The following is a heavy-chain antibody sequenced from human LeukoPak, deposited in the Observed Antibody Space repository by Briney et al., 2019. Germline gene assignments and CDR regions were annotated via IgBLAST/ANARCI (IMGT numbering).Heavy chain of an antibody. CDR1: GFTFSNYA. V-gene: IGHV3-23*01. CDR3: AREVRAYGSYSQSDY. Sequence: GGSLRLSCAASGFTFSNYAMSWVRQAPGKGLECISGFSGSGGRTFYADSVKGRFTISRDNSKNTLYVQMNSLRAEDTAVYYCAREVRAYGSYSQSDYWGQGTLVTVS. CDR2: FSGSGGRT. D-gene: IGHD1-26*01. J-gene: IGHJ4*02.